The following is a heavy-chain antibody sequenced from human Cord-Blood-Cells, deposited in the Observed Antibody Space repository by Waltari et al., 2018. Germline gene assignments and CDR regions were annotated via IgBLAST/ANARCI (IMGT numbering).Heavy chain of an antibody. CDR1: GGSVSSGSYY. CDR2: IYYSVST. CDR3: SRDLETWGVRWGAFDI. J-gene: IGHJ3*02. D-gene: IGHD3-10*01. Sequence: QVQLQESGPGLVKPSETLSLTCTVSGGSVSSGSYYWSWIRQPPGKGLEWIGYIYYSVSTTDNPSLKSRCTISVDTSKNQFSLKLSSVTASYTAVYYCSRDLETWGVRWGAFDIWGQGTMVTVSS. V-gene: IGHV4-61*01.